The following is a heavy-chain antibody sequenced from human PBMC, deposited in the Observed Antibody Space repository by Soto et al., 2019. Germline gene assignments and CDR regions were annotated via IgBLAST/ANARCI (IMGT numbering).Heavy chain of an antibody. D-gene: IGHD4-17*01. V-gene: IGHV3-23*01. Sequence: GGSLRLSCAASGFTFSSYAMNWVRQAPGKGLEWVSVISGSGGSTYYTDAVKGRFTISRDNSKNTLYLQMNSLRAEDTAVYYCAKRTVGWYFDLWGRGTLVTAPQ. CDR1: GFTFSSYA. CDR3: AKRTVGWYFDL. CDR2: ISGSGGST. J-gene: IGHJ2*01.